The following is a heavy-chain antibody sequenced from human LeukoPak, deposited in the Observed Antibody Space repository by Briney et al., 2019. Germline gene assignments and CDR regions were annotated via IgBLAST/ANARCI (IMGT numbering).Heavy chain of an antibody. CDR3: ARTVHADTGGYGQFDS. D-gene: IGHD3-22*01. CDR1: GYTFTTYY. V-gene: IGHV1-2*02. J-gene: IGHJ4*02. Sequence: ASVKVSCKTSGYTFTTYYMHWVRQAPGKGPEWLGWINPNGGGTEYAQKFQGRVTMTTDTSISTAYMELSSLRADDTVVYFCARTVHADTGGYGQFDSWGQGTQVTVSS. CDR2: INPNGGGT.